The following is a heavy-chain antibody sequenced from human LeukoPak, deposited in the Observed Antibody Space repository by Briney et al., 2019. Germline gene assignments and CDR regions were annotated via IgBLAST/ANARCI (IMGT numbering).Heavy chain of an antibody. J-gene: IGHJ3*02. CDR1: GYTFTNYW. CDR2: IYPGDSNT. Sequence: GESLKISCQGSGYTFTNYWIGWVRQMPGKGLEWMGIIYPGDSNTRYSPPFQGQVTVSADKPISTAYLQWNSLKASDTAMYYCARAAVVVTATDAFGIWGQGTMVTVSS. V-gene: IGHV5-51*04. D-gene: IGHD2-21*02. CDR3: ARAAVVVTATDAFGI.